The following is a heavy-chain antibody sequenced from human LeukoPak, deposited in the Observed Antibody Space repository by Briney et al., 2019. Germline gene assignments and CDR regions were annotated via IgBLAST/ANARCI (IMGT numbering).Heavy chain of an antibody. V-gene: IGHV3-7*03. Sequence: GGSLRLSCAASGFTFRNYWMSWVRQAPGKGLEWVATIKQDGSEKYYGDSVKGRFTISRDNAQSSLFLQMNSLRAEDTAVYYCARAGLYPERFDYWGQGTLVTVSS. CDR2: IKQDGSEK. D-gene: IGHD3-10*01. CDR1: GFTFRNYW. J-gene: IGHJ4*02. CDR3: ARAGLYPERFDY.